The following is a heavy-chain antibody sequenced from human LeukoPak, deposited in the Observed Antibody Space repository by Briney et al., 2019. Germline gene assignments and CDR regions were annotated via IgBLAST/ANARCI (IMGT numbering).Heavy chain of an antibody. CDR1: GGTFSSYA. CDR3: ARNDFWSGYWYY. V-gene: IGHV1-69*05. CDR2: IIPIFGTA. J-gene: IGHJ4*02. Sequence: SVKVSCKASGGTFSSYAISWVRQAPGQGLEWMGGIIPIFGTANYAQKFQGRVTITTDESTSTAYMELSSLRSEDTAVYYCARNDFWSGYWYYWGQGTLVTVSS. D-gene: IGHD3-3*01.